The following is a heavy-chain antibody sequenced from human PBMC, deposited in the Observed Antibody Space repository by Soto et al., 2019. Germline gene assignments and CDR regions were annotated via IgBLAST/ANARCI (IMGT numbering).Heavy chain of an antibody. Sequence: GGSLRLSCAASGFAFSNYAMGWVRQAPGKGLEWVSSISTSIDATYYADSVKGRFIISRDDSKNTLYQQMNSLRAEDSAVYYYAKDRTVAARNFDSWGQGTLVTVSS. CDR3: AKDRTVAARNFDS. D-gene: IGHD6-6*01. CDR2: ISTSIDAT. J-gene: IGHJ4*02. CDR1: GFAFSNYA. V-gene: IGHV3-23*01.